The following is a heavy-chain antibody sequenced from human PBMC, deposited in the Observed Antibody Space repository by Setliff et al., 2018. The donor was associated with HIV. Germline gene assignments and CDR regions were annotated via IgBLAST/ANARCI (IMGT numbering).Heavy chain of an antibody. J-gene: IGHJ4*02. V-gene: IGHV1-69*10. CDR1: GGTFSSYA. CDR3: ARGPRFDPRVKWELLHGPYFDY. Sequence: SVKVSCKASGGTFSSYAISWVRQAPGQGLEWMGGIIPILGIANSAQKFQGRVTITADKSTSTAYMELSSLRSEDTAVYYCARGPRFDPRVKWELLHGPYFDYWGQETLVTVSS. D-gene: IGHD1-26*01. CDR2: IIPILGIA.